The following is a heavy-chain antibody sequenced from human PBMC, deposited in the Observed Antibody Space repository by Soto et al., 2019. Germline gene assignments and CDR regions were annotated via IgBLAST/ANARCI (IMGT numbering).Heavy chain of an antibody. V-gene: IGHV1-18*01. CDR3: ARDLSGWYSFDY. CDR2: ISAYKGNT. CDR1: GYTFTSYG. D-gene: IGHD6-19*01. J-gene: IGHJ4*02. Sequence: ASVKVSFKASGYTFTSYGINLVRQAPGQGVERVGRISAYKGNTNYAQKLQGRVTMTTDTSTSTAYMELRSLRSGDTAVYYCARDLSGWYSFDYWGQGTLVTVSS.